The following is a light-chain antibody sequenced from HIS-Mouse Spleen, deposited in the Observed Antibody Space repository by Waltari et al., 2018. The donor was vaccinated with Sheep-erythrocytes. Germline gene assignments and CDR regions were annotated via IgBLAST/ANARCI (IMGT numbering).Light chain of an antibody. CDR2: DVS. CDR1: SSDVGGYNY. Sequence: QSALTQPASVSGSPGQSITISCTGTSSDVGGYNYVSWYQQHPGKAPKLMIYDVSNRHSGVSNRFAGAKSGNTASLTISALQTEDEADYYCSSYTSSSSYVFGTGTKVTVL. CDR3: SSYTSSSSYV. J-gene: IGLJ1*01. V-gene: IGLV2-14*03.